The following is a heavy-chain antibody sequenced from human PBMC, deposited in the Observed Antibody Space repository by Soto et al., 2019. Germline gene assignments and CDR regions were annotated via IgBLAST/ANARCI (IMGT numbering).Heavy chain of an antibody. V-gene: IGHV4-59*01. CDR1: GGSISSYY. D-gene: IGHD6-19*01. J-gene: IGHJ5*02. Sequence: QVQLQESGPGLVKPSETLSLTCTVSGGSISSYYWSWIRQPPGKGLEWIGYIYYSGSTNYNPSLTSRVTISVDTSKNQFSLKLSSVTAADTAVYYCARGSSGWYNWFDPWGQGTLVTVSS. CDR2: IYYSGST. CDR3: ARGSSGWYNWFDP.